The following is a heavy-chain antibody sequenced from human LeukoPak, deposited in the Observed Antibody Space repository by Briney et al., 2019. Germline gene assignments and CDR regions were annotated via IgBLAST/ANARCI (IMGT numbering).Heavy chain of an antibody. CDR3: WFDP. CDR2: VYYSGST. D-gene: IGHD3-10*01. CDR1: GGSISSNYYY. V-gene: IGHV4-39*01. Sequence: SETLSLTCTVSGGSISSNYYYWGWIRQPPGKGLEWIASVYYSGSTYYNPSLKSRVTISVDTSKTAADTALYYCARHGLGRRESWFDPWGQGTLVTVSS. J-gene: IGHJ5*02.